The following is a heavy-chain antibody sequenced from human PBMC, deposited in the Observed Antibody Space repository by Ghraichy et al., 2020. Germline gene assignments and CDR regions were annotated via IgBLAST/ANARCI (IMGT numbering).Heavy chain of an antibody. CDR1: GFTLNNYR. D-gene: IGHD3-22*01. CDR3: ARKYRDSSGYRYFDL. CDR2: ISSSSSTT. J-gene: IGHJ2*01. Sequence: LSLTCAASGFTLNNYRMNWVRQAPGKGLEWVSYISSSSSTTDYADSVRGRFTISRDNAMNSLYLRMTSLRAEDTAVYFCARKYRDSSGYRYFDLWGRGTLVTVSS. V-gene: IGHV3-48*04.